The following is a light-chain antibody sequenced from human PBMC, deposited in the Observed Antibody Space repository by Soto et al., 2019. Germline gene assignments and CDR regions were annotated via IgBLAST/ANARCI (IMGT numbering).Light chain of an antibody. V-gene: IGKV3-11*01. J-gene: IGKJ4*01. CDR3: QQRSNWLT. CDR2: DAS. CDR1: QSVSSY. Sequence: EIVLTQSPGTLSLSPGERATLSCRASQSVSSYLAWYQQKPGQAPRLLIYDASNRATGIPARFSGSGSGTDFTLTISSLEPEDFAVYYCQQRSNWLTFGGGTKV.